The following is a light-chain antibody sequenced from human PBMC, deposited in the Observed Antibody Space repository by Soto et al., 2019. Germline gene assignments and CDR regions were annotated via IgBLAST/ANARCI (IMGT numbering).Light chain of an antibody. CDR3: MQATQYKPYT. J-gene: IGKJ2*01. CDR1: QSLEHSDGNTY. CDR2: KVS. Sequence: DVVLTQTPLSSPVTLGQPASISCRSSQSLEHSDGNTYLSWLHQRPGQPPRLLIYKVSNRFSGXHXRXXGSGAGTDFTLKISGVEAEDVGIYYCMQATQYKPYTFGQRTKLEIK. V-gene: IGKV2-24*01.